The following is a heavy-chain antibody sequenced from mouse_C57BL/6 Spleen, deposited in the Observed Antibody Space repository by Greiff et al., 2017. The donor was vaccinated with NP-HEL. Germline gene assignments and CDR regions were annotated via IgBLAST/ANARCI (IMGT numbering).Heavy chain of an antibody. J-gene: IGHJ3*01. CDR3: ARRYDYEEAWFAY. CDR1: GYTFTDYN. D-gene: IGHD2-4*01. Sequence: VQLQQSGPELVKPGASVKIPCKASGYTFTDYNMDWVKQSHGKSLEWIGDINPNNGGTIYNQKFKGKATLTVDKSSSTAYMELRSLTSEDTAVYYCARRYDYEEAWFAYWGQGTLVTVSA. CDR2: INPNNGGT. V-gene: IGHV1-18*01.